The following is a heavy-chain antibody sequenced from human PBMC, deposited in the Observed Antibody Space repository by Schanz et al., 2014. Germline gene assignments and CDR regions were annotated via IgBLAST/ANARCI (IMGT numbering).Heavy chain of an antibody. V-gene: IGHV1-46*01. CDR2: INPSGGST. J-gene: IGHJ6*02. Sequence: QVQLVQSGVEVKRPGASVRVSCKASGYSFTDYAIHWVRQAPGQGLEWMGIINPSGGSTSYAQKCQGRVTMTADKSTSTVYMKVSGLRSEDTAVYYCAKVDRTRYYAMDVWGQGTTVTVSS. D-gene: IGHD3-9*01. CDR1: GYSFTDYA. CDR3: AKVDRTRYYAMDV.